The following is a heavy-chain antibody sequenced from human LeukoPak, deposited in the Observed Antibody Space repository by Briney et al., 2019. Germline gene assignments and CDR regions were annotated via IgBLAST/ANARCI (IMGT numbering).Heavy chain of an antibody. V-gene: IGHV1-18*01. CDR2: ISGYNSKP. CDR1: GYSFTNYG. Sequence: ASVKVSCKTSGYSFTNYGITWVRQAPGQGLEWMGWISGYNSKPFYAQNFQGRVTMTTDTSTSTVYMELRSLRSDDTAVYYCARDGYSDYDCPDYWGQGTLVTVSS. CDR3: ARDGYSDYDCPDY. D-gene: IGHD5-12*01. J-gene: IGHJ4*02.